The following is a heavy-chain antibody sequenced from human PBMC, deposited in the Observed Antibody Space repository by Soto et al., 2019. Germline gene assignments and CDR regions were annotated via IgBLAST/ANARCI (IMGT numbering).Heavy chain of an antibody. CDR1: GFTVSDND. V-gene: IGHV3-66*01. J-gene: IGHJ4*02. CDR2: IYRYDDDKS. D-gene: IGHD3-16*01. CDR3: ARDRDFFWGSFDS. Sequence: EVQVVESGGGSVQPGGSLRLACAASGFTVSDNDMNWVRQAPGRGLEWVALIYRYDDDKSYYTDSVKGRFTISRDTSTDTVFLQMNSLRVEDTAIYYCARDRDFFWGSFDSWGQGTLFTVSS.